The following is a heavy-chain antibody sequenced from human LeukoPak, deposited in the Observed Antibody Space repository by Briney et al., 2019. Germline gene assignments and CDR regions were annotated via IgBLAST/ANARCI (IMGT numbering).Heavy chain of an antibody. CDR3: ARNMVRGVTDSFDI. CDR2: VHYSGST. J-gene: IGHJ3*02. CDR1: GVSVSSDNYY. V-gene: IGHV4-61*03. Sequence: SETLSLTCTVSGVSVSSDNYYWSWLRQPPGRGLEWVGCVHYSGSTNYSPSVKSRVTISIDTSRNHFSLKLSSVTAADTAVYYCARNMVRGVTDSFDIWGQGTMVTVSS. D-gene: IGHD3-10*01.